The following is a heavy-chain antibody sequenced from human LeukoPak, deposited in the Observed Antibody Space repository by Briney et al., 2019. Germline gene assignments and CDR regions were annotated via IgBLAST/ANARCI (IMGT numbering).Heavy chain of an antibody. CDR1: GGSISSSSYY. CDR2: IYYSGST. V-gene: IGHV4-39*07. D-gene: IGHD6-13*01. Sequence: SETLSLTCTVSGGSISSSSYYWGWIRQPPGKGLEWIGSIYYSGSTYYNPSLKSRVAISVDTSKNQFSLKLSSVTAADTAVYYCARAASSSWYGAGFNFDYWGQGTLVTVSS. J-gene: IGHJ4*02. CDR3: ARAASSSWYGAGFNFDY.